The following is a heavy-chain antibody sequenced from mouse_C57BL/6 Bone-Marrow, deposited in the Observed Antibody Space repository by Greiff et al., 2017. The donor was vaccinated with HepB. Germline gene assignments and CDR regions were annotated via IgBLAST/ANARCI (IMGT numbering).Heavy chain of an antibody. Sequence: EVQRVESGGDLVKPGGSLKLSCAASGFTFSSYGMSWVRQTPDKRLEWVATISSGGSYNYYQDSVKGRCTISRDNAKNTLYLQMSSTKSEDTAIYYCARHGQYYAPIDYWGQGTPVTVSS. CDR3: ARHGQYYAPIDY. V-gene: IGHV5-6*01. J-gene: IGHJ4*01. CDR1: GFTFSSYG. CDR2: ISSGGSYN. D-gene: IGHD1-1*01.